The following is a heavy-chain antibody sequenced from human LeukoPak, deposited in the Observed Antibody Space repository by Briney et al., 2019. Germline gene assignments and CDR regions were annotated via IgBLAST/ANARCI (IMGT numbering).Heavy chain of an antibody. Sequence: GASVKVSCKASGYTFTGYYIQWVRQAPGQGLEWMGGIIPIFGTANYAQKFQGRVTITADESTSTAYIELSSLRSEDTAVYYCARDRTGYYYDSSGPSSSNWFDPWGQGTLVTVSS. CDR3: ARDRTGYYYDSSGPSSSNWFDP. CDR2: IIPIFGTA. V-gene: IGHV1-69*13. D-gene: IGHD3-22*01. J-gene: IGHJ5*02. CDR1: GYTFTGYY.